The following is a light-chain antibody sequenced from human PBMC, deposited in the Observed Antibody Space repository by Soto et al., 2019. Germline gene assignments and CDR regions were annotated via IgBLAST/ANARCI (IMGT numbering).Light chain of an antibody. J-gene: IGKJ4*01. CDR1: QSISVS. V-gene: IGKV1-5*01. CDR3: QQANSFPFS. CDR2: DAS. Sequence: IQMTQSPSTLSASVGGTVNISCRASQSISVSLAWYQQKPGKAPRLLIYDASSLESGVPSRFSGSGSGTEFTLTISSLQPDDFATYYCQQANSFPFSFGGGTKVDIK.